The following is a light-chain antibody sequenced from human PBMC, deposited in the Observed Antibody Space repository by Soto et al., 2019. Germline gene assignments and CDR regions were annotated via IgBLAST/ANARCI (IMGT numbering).Light chain of an antibody. CDR2: GAS. Sequence: EIVLTQSPCTLSLSPGERATLSCRASQSVSNNYLAWYQQKPGQAPRLLIYGASSRATGIPDRFSGSGSGTDFTLTISRLEPEDFAVYYCQQYDNWPRTFGQGTKVDIK. CDR3: QQYDNWPRT. CDR1: QSVSNNY. V-gene: IGKV3-20*01. J-gene: IGKJ1*01.